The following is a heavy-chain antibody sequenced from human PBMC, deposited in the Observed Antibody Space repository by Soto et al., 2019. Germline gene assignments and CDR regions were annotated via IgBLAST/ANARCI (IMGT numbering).Heavy chain of an antibody. V-gene: IGHV3-21*01. CDR1: GFTFSSYS. J-gene: IGHJ3*01. Sequence: EVQLVESGGGLVKPGGSLRLSCAASGFTFSSYSMNWVRQAPGKGLGWVSSISSGSDYIFYADSVKGRFTISRDNAKNSLFLQMNSLTAEDTAVYNCARSPVGDAFNVWGQGTVVTVSS. CDR2: ISSGSDYI. CDR3: ARSPVGDAFNV.